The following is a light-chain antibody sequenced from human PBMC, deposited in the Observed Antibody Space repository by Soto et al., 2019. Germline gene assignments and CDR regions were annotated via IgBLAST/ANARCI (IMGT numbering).Light chain of an antibody. J-gene: IGLJ1*01. CDR3: SSYTSSTIYV. CDR2: EVS. V-gene: IGLV2-14*01. CDR1: SSDVGGYRY. Sequence: QPVLTQPASVSGSPGQSITISCTGTSSDVGGYRYVSWYQQHPGKAPKLMIYEVSNRPSGVSNRFSGSKSGNTASLTISGLQAEDEADYYCSSYTSSTIYVFGTGTKLTVL.